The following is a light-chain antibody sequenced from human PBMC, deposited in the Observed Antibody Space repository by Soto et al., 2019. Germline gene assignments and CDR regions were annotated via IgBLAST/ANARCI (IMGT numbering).Light chain of an antibody. CDR3: CSYAGSYTYV. Sequence: QSALTQPRSVSGSPGQSVTLSCTGTSSDVGGYHYVSWYQHHPGKAPKLMIYDVTKRPSGVRDRFSASKSGNTASLTISGLQAEDEADYYCCSYAGSYTYVFGTGTKVTVL. V-gene: IGLV2-11*01. CDR2: DVT. CDR1: SSDVGGYHY. J-gene: IGLJ1*01.